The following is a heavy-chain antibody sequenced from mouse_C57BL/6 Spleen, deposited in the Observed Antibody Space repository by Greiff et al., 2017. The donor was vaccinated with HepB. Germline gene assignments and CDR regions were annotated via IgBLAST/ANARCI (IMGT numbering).Heavy chain of an antibody. V-gene: IGHV1-50*01. CDR2: IDPSDSYT. J-gene: IGHJ1*03. CDR3: ARRGHYYGSAWYFDV. CDR1: GYTFTSYW. Sequence: QVQLQQPGAELVKPGASVKLSCKASGYTFTSYWMQWVKQRPGQGLEWIGEIDPSDSYTNYNQKFKGKATLTVDTSSSTAYMQLSSLTSEDSAVYYCARRGHYYGSAWYFDVWGTGTTVTVSS. D-gene: IGHD1-1*01.